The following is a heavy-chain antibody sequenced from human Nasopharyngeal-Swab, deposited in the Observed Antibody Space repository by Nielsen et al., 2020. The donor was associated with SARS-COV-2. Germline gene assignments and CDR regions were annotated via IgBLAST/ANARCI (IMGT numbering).Heavy chain of an antibody. V-gene: IGHV4-34*01. CDR2: INHSGST. CDR3: ARTGSDCSSTSCYFDF. D-gene: IGHD2-2*01. CDR1: GGSFSGYY. J-gene: IGHJ4*02. Sequence: SETLSLTCAVHGGSFSGYYWNWIRQPPGRGLEWIGEINHSGSTNYNPSLKSRVTISIDTSKNQFSLKLSSVTAADTAVYYCARTGSDCSSTSCYFDFWGQGTLVTVSS.